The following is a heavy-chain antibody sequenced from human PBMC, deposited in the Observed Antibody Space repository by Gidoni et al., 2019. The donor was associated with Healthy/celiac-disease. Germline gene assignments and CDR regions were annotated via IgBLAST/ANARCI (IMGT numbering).Heavy chain of an antibody. V-gene: IGHV4-39*01. Sequence: QLQLQESGPGLVKPSETLSLTCTVSGGSISSSSYYWGWIRQPPGKGREWIGSIYYSGSTYYNPSLKSRVTISVDTSKNQFSLKLSSVTAADTAVYYCARQKVTTVTTESFDIWGQGTMVTVSS. CDR3: ARQKVTTVTTESFDI. D-gene: IGHD4-17*01. J-gene: IGHJ3*02. CDR1: GGSISSSSYY. CDR2: IYYSGST.